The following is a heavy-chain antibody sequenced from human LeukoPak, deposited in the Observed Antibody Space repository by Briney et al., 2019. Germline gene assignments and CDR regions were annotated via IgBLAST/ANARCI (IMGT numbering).Heavy chain of an antibody. CDR3: AKDRGIAARPLYFDY. V-gene: IGHV3-30*02. D-gene: IGHD6-6*01. CDR2: IRYDGSNK. Sequence: PGGSLRLSCAASGFTFSSYGMHWVRQAPGKGLEWVAFIRYDGSNKYYADSVKGRFTISRDNSKNTLYLQMNSLRAEDTAVYYCAKDRGIAARPLYFDYWGQGTLVTVSS. J-gene: IGHJ4*02. CDR1: GFTFSSYG.